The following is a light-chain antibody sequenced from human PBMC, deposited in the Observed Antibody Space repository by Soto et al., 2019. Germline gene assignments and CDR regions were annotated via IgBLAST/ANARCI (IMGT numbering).Light chain of an antibody. CDR3: QKKNTWPPGR. CDR2: GAS. V-gene: IGKV3-15*01. CDR1: QSVSSN. J-gene: IGKJ1*01. Sequence: EIVMTQSPATLSVSPGERATLSCRASQSVSSNLAWYQQKPGQAPRLLIYGASTRATGIPARFSGSGSGTGFPPTTTSLQSKFFVVYYCQKKNTWPPGRSGQGPRGKIK.